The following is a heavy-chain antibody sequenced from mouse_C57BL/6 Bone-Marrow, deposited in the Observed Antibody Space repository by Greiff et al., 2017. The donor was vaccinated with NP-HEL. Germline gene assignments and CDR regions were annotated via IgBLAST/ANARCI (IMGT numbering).Heavy chain of an antibody. D-gene: IGHD1-1*01. Sequence: VQLQQPGAELVRPGSSVKLSCKASGYTFTSYWMDWVKQRPGQGLEWIGNIYPSDSETHYNQKFKDKATLTVDKSSSTAYMQLSSLTSEDSAVYYCARRLYGSSLYAMDYWGQGTSVTVSS. J-gene: IGHJ4*01. CDR1: GYTFTSYW. CDR3: ARRLYGSSLYAMDY. CDR2: IYPSDSET. V-gene: IGHV1-61*01.